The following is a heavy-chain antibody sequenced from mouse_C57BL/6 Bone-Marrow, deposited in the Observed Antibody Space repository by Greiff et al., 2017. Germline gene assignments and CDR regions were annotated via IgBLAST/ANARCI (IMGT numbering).Heavy chain of an antibody. Sequence: EVNLVESGGDLVKPGGSLKLSCAASGFTFSSYGMSWVRQTPDKRLEWVATISSGGSYTYYPDSVKGRFTISRDNAKNTLYLQMSSLKSEDTAMYYCARHGRLRRRFAYWGQGTLVTVSA. CDR2: ISSGGSYT. D-gene: IGHD2-2*01. CDR1: GFTFSSYG. V-gene: IGHV5-6*01. J-gene: IGHJ3*01. CDR3: ARHGRLRRRFAY.